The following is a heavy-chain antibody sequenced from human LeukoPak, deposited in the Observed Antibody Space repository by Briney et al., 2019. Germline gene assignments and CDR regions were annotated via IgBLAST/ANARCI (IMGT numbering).Heavy chain of an antibody. J-gene: IGHJ4*02. CDR2: INHSGST. CDR3: ARGRGALFL. CDR1: GGSISSYY. Sequence: PSETLSLTCTVSGGSISSYYWSWIRQPPGKGLEWIGEINHSGSTNYNPSLKSRVTISVDTSKNQFSLKLSSVTAADTAVYYCARGRGALFLWGQGTLVTVSS. D-gene: IGHD2-15*01. V-gene: IGHV4-34*01.